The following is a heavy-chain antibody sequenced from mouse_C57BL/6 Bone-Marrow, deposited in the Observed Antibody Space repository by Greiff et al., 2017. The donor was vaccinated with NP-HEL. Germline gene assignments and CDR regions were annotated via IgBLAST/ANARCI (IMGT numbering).Heavy chain of an antibody. Sequence: VQLQQSGPELVKPGASVKISCKASGYSFTGYYMHWVKQSHGNILDWIGYIYPYNGVSSYNQKFKGKATLTVDKSSSTAYMELRSLTSEDSAVYYCARSVYYYGSSPYWYFDVWGTGTTVTVSS. D-gene: IGHD1-1*01. CDR2: IYPYNGVS. CDR3: ARSVYYYGSSPYWYFDV. J-gene: IGHJ1*03. V-gene: IGHV1-31*01. CDR1: GYSFTGYY.